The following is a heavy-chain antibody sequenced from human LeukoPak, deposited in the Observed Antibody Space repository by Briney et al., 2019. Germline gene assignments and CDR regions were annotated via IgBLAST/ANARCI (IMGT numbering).Heavy chain of an antibody. CDR3: AIAVGWELGY. V-gene: IGHV3-7*01. J-gene: IGHJ4*02. CDR1: GLRSSSYW. Sequence: PGGSLRLSCATSGLRSSSYWMSWVRQAPGKGLEWVANIDQEESERNYVDSAKGRSTISRDGAKNSVYLQMNSLKDEDTAVYYCAIAVGWELGYWGQETLVTVCS. CDR2: IDQEESER. D-gene: IGHD1-26*01.